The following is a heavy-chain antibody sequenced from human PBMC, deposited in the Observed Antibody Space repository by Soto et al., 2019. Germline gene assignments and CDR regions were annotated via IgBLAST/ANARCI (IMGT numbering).Heavy chain of an antibody. CDR3: ARRLQWQLRPLDS. CDR2: INTLSTAI. D-gene: IGHD6-19*01. CDR1: GFTFNDYY. J-gene: IGHJ4*02. V-gene: IGHV3-11*01. Sequence: GGSLRLSXEGSGFTFNDYYMTWIRQAPGKGLEWVAYINTLSTAIYYADSVKGRFTISRDNAKNSLYLQMNGLRAEDTATYYCARRLQWQLRPLDSWGRGTLVTVSS.